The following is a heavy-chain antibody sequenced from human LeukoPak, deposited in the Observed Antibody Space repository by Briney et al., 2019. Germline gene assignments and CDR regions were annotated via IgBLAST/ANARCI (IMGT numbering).Heavy chain of an antibody. D-gene: IGHD2-2*01. V-gene: IGHV4-4*07. Sequence: SETLSLTCTVSGGSISSFYWSWIRQPAGKGLEWIGRIYSSGGTNYNPSLKSRVTISVDKSKNQFSLKLNSVTAADSAVYYCASGGPRDRSSTSCYDHYWGQGTLVTVSS. CDR1: GGSISSFY. J-gene: IGHJ4*02. CDR2: IYSSGGT. CDR3: ASGGPRDRSSTSCYDHY.